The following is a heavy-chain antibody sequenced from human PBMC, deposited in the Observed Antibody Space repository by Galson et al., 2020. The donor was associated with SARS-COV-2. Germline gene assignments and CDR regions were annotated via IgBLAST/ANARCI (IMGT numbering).Heavy chain of an antibody. J-gene: IGHJ4*02. Sequence: SETLSLTCTVSGGSISSGGNYWSWIRQHPGKGLEWIGYIYYSGSTYYNPSLKSRVTISVDMSKNQFSLKLSSVTAADTAVYYCARNVVVPAASWDYFDYWGQGTRVTVSS. CDR3: ARNVVVPAASWDYFDY. CDR1: GGSISSGGNY. CDR2: IYYSGST. D-gene: IGHD2-2*01. V-gene: IGHV4-31*03.